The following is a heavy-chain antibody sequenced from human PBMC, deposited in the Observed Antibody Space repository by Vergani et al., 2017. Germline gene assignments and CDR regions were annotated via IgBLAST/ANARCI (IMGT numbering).Heavy chain of an antibody. CDR1: GFTFSSYD. J-gene: IGHJ6*02. CDR3: AKAGYSYGINYYYYGMDV. Sequence: EVQLVESGGGLVQPGGSLRLSCAASGFTFSSYDMHWVRQATGKGLEWVSAIGTAGDTYYPGSVKGRFTISRENAKNTLYLQMNSLRAEDTAVYYCAKAGYSYGINYYYYGMDVWGQGTTVTVSS. V-gene: IGHV3-13*04. CDR2: IGTAGDT. D-gene: IGHD5-18*01.